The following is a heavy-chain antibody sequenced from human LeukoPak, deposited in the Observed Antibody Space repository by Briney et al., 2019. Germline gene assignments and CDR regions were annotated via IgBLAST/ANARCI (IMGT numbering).Heavy chain of an antibody. CDR2: FSLDTDRI. Sequence: PGGSLRLSCVASGLTLDRYAMHWVRQGPGKGLEWVAGFSLDTDRIDYADSVRGRFTVSKDDAKKTLYLQTNNLRTEDTALYYCTKDITPGGADVWGQGTTVTVSS. V-gene: IGHV3-9*01. J-gene: IGHJ6*02. D-gene: IGHD3-10*01. CDR1: GLTLDRYA. CDR3: TKDITPGGADV.